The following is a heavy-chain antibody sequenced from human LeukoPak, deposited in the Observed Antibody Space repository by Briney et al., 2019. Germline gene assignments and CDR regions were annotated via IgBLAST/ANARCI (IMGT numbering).Heavy chain of an antibody. CDR3: AKQPPHWGSLYYFDY. V-gene: IGHV1-2*02. D-gene: IGHD7-27*01. CDR2: INPNSGGT. J-gene: IGHJ4*02. Sequence: ASVKVSCKASGYTFTGYYMHWVRQAPGQGLEWMGWINPNSGGTNYAQKFQGRVTMTRDTSISTAYMELSRLRSDDTAVYYCAKQPPHWGSLYYFDYWGQGTLVTVSS. CDR1: GYTFTGYY.